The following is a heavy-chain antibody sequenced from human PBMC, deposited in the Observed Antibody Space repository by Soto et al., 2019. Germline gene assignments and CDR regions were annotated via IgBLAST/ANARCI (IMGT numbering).Heavy chain of an antibody. CDR1: GGSFSGYY. J-gene: IGHJ2*01. CDR3: AREGHDILTGPPWVWYFDL. D-gene: IGHD3-9*01. Sequence: QVQLQQWGAGPLRPLETLSLTCGVSGGSFSGYYWAWIRQSPGKGLEWIGEINDRGSINYNPSLKCRVSIPVDTAKNHFALNQRSVTAADTAVYYCAREGHDILTGPPWVWYFDLWGRGTLVTVSS. V-gene: IGHV4-34*01. CDR2: INDRGSI.